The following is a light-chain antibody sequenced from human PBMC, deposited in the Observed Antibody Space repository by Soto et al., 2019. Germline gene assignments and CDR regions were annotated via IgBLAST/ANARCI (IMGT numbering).Light chain of an antibody. Sequence: DIQMTQSPSTLAASLGDTVTMTCRSSSKWLAWFQQKPGKAPKLLIYAASTLQSGVPSRFSGSGSGTDFTLTITSLQPEDFATYYCQQVNSFPWTFGQGTKVDI. V-gene: IGKV1-12*01. J-gene: IGKJ1*01. CDR3: QQVNSFPWT. CDR1: SSKW. CDR2: AAS.